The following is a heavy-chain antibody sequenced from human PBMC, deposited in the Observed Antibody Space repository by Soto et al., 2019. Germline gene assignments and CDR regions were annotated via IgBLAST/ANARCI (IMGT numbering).Heavy chain of an antibody. J-gene: IGHJ4*02. CDR1: GGSISSGDYY. V-gene: IGHV4-30-4*01. CDR3: DRGTRAVVTPTADY. CDR2: IYYSGST. D-gene: IGHD2-21*02. Sequence: QVQLQESGPGLVKPSQTLSLTCTVSGGSISSGDYYWSWIRQPPGKGLEWIGYIYYSGSTYYNPSLKSRVTISVDTSKNQFSLRLGAVTAADTAVYYCDRGTRAVVTPTADYWGQGTLVTVSS.